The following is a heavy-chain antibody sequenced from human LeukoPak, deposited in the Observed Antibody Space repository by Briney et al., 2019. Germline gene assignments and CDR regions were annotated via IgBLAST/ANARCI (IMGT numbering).Heavy chain of an antibody. D-gene: IGHD2-21*02. Sequence: GASVKVSCKASGYTFTINHMHWVRQAPGQGLEWMGIINPSGGSTSYAQKFQGRVTMTRDTSTSTVYMELSSLRSEDTAVYYCAREGPSVVTAIENYFDYWGQGTLVTVSS. CDR2: INPSGGST. V-gene: IGHV1-46*01. CDR3: AREGPSVVTAIENYFDY. J-gene: IGHJ4*02. CDR1: GYTFTINH.